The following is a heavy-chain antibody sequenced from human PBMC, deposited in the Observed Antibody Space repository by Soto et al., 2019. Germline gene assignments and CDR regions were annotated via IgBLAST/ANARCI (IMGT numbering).Heavy chain of an antibody. CDR1: GHTFTNYY. CDR2: INPSGGST. Sequence: GASVKVSCKASGHTFTNYYIHWVRQAPGQGLEWMGIINPSGGSTSHAQKFQGRVTITRDTSTSTVYMELSSLRSDDTAVYYCARAKLPYTGSPGLDPWGQGTLVTVSS. V-gene: IGHV1-46*01. D-gene: IGHD2-2*02. J-gene: IGHJ5*02. CDR3: ARAKLPYTGSPGLDP.